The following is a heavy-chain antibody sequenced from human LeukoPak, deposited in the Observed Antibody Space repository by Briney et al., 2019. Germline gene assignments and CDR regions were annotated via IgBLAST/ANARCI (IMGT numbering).Heavy chain of an antibody. CDR3: AKDRSSGPHYYYGMDV. V-gene: IGHV3-30*18. CDR1: GFIFSNYG. J-gene: IGHJ6*02. Sequence: GGSLRLSCAASGFIFSNYGMHWVRQAPGKGLEWVAVVSYLGDDQFYAESVKGRFTISRDNSKKTVFLQMNSLRGEDTAVYYCAKDRSSGPHYYYGMDVWGRGTTVIVSS. D-gene: IGHD3-22*01. CDR2: VSYLGDDQ.